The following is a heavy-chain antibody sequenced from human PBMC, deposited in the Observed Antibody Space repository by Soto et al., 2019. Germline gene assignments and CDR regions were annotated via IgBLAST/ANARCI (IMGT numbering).Heavy chain of an antibody. J-gene: IGHJ1*01. Sequence: PGGSLRLSCAASGLTVSSYAMSWVRQAPGKGLEWVSAISGSGGSTYYADSVKGRFTISRDNSKNTLYLQMNSLRAEDTAVYYCAKFIAVAGPEYFQHWGQGTLVTVSS. V-gene: IGHV3-23*01. D-gene: IGHD6-19*01. CDR2: ISGSGGST. CDR3: AKFIAVAGPEYFQH. CDR1: GLTVSSYA.